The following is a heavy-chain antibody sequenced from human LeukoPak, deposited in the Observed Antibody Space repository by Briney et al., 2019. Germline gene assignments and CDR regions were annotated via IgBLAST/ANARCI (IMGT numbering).Heavy chain of an antibody. Sequence: PSETLSLTCAVYGGSFSGYYWSWLRQPPGKGLEWIGEINHSGSTNYNPSLKSRVTISVDTSKNQFSLKLSSVTAADTAVYYCARGRYSSGWYWPYYFDYWGQGTLVTVSS. CDR2: INHSGST. J-gene: IGHJ4*02. CDR1: GGSFSGYY. V-gene: IGHV4-34*01. CDR3: ARGRYSSGWYWPYYFDY. D-gene: IGHD6-19*01.